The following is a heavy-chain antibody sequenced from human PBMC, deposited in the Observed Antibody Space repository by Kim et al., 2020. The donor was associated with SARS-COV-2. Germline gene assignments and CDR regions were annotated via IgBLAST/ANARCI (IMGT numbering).Heavy chain of an antibody. CDR1: GGSFSGYY. V-gene: IGHV4-34*01. Sequence: SETLSLTCAVYGGSFSGYYWSWIRQPPGKGLEWIGEINHSGSTNYNPSLKSRVTISVDTSKNQFSLKLSSVTAADTAVYYCAREDYGGNKVDYWGQGTLVTVSS. J-gene: IGHJ4*02. CDR3: AREDYGGNKVDY. D-gene: IGHD4-17*01. CDR2: INHSGST.